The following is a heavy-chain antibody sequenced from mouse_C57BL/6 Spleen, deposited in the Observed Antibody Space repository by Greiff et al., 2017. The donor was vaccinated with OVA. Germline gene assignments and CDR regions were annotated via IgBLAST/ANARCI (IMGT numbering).Heavy chain of an antibody. V-gene: IGHV1-26*01. CDR1: GYTFTDYY. D-gene: IGHD2-4*01. J-gene: IGHJ4*01. Sequence: EVQLQQSGPELVKPGASVKISCKASGYTFTDYYMNWVKQSHGKSLEWIGDINPNNGGTSYNQKFKGKATLTVDKSSSTAYMELRSLTSEDSAVYYCARHYYDYLYYAMDYWGQGTSVTVSS. CDR3: ARHYYDYLYYAMDY. CDR2: INPNNGGT.